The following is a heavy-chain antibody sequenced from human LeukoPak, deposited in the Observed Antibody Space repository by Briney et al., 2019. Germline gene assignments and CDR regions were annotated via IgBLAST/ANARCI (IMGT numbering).Heavy chain of an antibody. J-gene: IGHJ4*02. D-gene: IGHD5-24*01. CDR1: GFSVTNNY. CDR3: ARGDGYNFFDY. V-gene: IGHV3-53*01. Sequence: GGSLRLSCAVSGFSVTNNYMSWVRQAPGKGLEWVSVFYVGGATYYADSVKGRFTISRDNSENTLYLQMKSLRAADTAVYYCARGDGYNFFDYWGQGTLVTVSS. CDR2: FYVGGAT.